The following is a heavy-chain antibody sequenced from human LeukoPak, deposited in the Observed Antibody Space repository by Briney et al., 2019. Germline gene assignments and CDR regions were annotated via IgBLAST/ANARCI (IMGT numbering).Heavy chain of an antibody. CDR3: ARGGLGYCSSTSCYTNWNPQDY. D-gene: IGHD2-2*02. V-gene: IGHV1-2*02. Sequence: SVKVSCKASGYTFTGYYTHWVRQAPGQGLEWMGWINPNSGGTNYAQKFQGRVTMTRDTSISTAYMELSRLRSDDTAVYYCARGGLGYCSSTSCYTNWNPQDYWGQGTLVTVSS. CDR2: INPNSGGT. CDR1: GYTFTGYY. J-gene: IGHJ4*02.